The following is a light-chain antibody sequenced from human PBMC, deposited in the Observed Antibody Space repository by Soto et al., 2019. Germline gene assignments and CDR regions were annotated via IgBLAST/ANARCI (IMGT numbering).Light chain of an antibody. Sequence: AIQMTQSPSSLSASVGDRVTITCRASQGIRSDLGWYQQRPGRAPKLLISGASNLQSEVPSRFSGSGFGTEFTLTISSLQPEDYGPYYCLQDRGFPFAFGSGTKVDIK. V-gene: IGKV1-6*01. CDR2: GAS. CDR1: QGIRSD. J-gene: IGKJ3*01. CDR3: LQDRGFPFA.